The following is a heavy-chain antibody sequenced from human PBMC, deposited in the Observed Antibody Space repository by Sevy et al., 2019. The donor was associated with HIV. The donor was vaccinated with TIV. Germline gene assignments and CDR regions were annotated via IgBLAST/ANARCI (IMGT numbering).Heavy chain of an antibody. CDR3: ARDDGNYYFHY. D-gene: IGHD1-7*01. V-gene: IGHV3-7*01. CDR2: IKQDAGQK. Sequence: GGSLKLSCAASGFTFSKYWMGWVRQAPGKGLEWVANIKQDAGQKYYVDSVKGRFTISRDNAKNSLYLQMNSLRTEDTAVYFCARDDGNYYFHYWGQGTLVTVSS. J-gene: IGHJ4*02. CDR1: GFTFSKYW.